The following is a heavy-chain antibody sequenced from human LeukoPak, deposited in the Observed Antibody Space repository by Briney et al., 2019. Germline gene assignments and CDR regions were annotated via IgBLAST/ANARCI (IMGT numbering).Heavy chain of an antibody. CDR3: ASQRAGGYNYWYFDV. D-gene: IGHD5-24*01. CDR1: GFTFSNYVMH. J-gene: IGHJ2*01. CDR2: KFYFGRT. Sequence: PGGSLRLSCSGSGFTFSNYVMHWVRQAPGKGLEWIGSKFYFGRTYHNPSLTSRVTTSIDGSKNQFSLNLTSVTAADTAVYYCASQRAGGYNYWYFDVWGRGTLVTVSS. V-gene: IGHV4-39*01.